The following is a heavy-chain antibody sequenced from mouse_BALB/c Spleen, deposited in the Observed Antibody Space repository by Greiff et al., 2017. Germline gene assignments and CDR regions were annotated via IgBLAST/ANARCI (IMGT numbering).Heavy chain of an antibody. CDR3: ARSSYYYGSSYWYFDV. CDR2: IYPYNGGT. V-gene: IGHV1S29*02. J-gene: IGHJ1*01. Sequence: EVQLQQSGPELVKPGASVKISCKASGYTFTDYNMHWVKQSHGKSLEWIGYIYPYNGGTGYNQKFKSKATLTVDNSSSTAYMELRSLTSEDSAVYYCARSSYYYGSSYWYFDVWGAGTTVTVSS. D-gene: IGHD1-1*01. CDR1: GYTFTDYN.